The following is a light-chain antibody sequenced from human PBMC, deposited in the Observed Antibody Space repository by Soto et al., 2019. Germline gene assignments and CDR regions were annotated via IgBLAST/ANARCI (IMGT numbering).Light chain of an antibody. CDR1: QSVSSY. CDR3: QQRSNWPPGIT. CDR2: DAS. V-gene: IGKV3-11*01. Sequence: EIVLTQSPATLSLSPGERATLSCRASQSVSSYLAWYQQKSGQAPRLLIYDASNRATGIPARFSGSGSGTDFTLTISSLEPEDFAVYYCQQRSNWPPGITFGPGNKVDIK. J-gene: IGKJ3*01.